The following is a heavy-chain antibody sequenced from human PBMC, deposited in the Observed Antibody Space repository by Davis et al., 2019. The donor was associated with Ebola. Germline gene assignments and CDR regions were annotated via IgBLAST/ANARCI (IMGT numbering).Heavy chain of an antibody. Sequence: SVKVSCKASGGTFSSFAVSWVRQAPGQGLEWMGGIIPMFGTAYYAQNFQGRVTITADGSPGTAYMELSSLRSEDTGVYFCARSSTTLYGSGRDFYSYYMDVWGKGTSVTVSS. CDR2: IIPMFGTA. J-gene: IGHJ6*03. V-gene: IGHV1-69*13. CDR3: ARSSTTLYGSGRDFYSYYMDV. CDR1: GGTFSSFA. D-gene: IGHD3-10*01.